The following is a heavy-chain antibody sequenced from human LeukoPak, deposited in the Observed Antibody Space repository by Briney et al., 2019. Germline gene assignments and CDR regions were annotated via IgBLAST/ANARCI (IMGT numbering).Heavy chain of an antibody. Sequence: GGSLRLSCAASGFTFSTYAKSWVRKPQGKGQELESGSSGNGDSTNYADSAKGRFTIPRDNSKNTQYLQMNSLRAEDTAVYYCARGGYNPFDYWGQGTLVTVSS. CDR2: SSGNGDST. CDR1: GFTFSTYA. V-gene: IGHV3-23*01. J-gene: IGHJ4*02. CDR3: ARGGYNPFDY. D-gene: IGHD3-16*01.